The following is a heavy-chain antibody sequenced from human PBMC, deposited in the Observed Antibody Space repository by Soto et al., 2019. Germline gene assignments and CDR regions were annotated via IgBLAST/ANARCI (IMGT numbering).Heavy chain of an antibody. CDR1: GGFVSHSY. D-gene: IGHD2-2*01. V-gene: IGHV4-59*02. J-gene: IGHJ5*02. Sequence: QEQLQESGPGLVKPSETLSLTCTVSGGFVSHSYWAWIRQTPGKGLDWIGSNSYSGLTTYNPSLRSRVTMSIDTSKNQFSLKVTSATAADTAVYYCARKSDQLLWGNWFDPWGQGTLVTVSS. CDR2: NSYSGLT. CDR3: ARKSDQLLWGNWFDP.